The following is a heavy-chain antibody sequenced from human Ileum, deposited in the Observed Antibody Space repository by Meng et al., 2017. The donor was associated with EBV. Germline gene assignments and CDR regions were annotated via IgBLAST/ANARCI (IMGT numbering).Heavy chain of an antibody. V-gene: IGHV4-59*08. D-gene: IGHD2-15*01. Sequence: QLQLQEAGPGLVKPSGTLSRTSTVSGGSISSYYWSWIRQPPGKGLEWIGYIYYSGSTNYNPSLKSRVTISVDTSKNQFSLNLSSVTAADTAVYYCARGGWSLDYWGQGTLVTVSS. CDR3: ARGGWSLDY. J-gene: IGHJ4*02. CDR1: GGSISSYY. CDR2: IYYSGST.